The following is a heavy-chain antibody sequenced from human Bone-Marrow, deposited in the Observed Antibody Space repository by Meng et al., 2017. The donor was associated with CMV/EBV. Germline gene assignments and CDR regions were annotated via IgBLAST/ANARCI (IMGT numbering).Heavy chain of an antibody. Sequence: SETLSLTCTVSGGSISSYYWSWIRQPPGKGLEWIGYIYYSGSTNYNPSLKSRVTISVDTSKNQFSLKLSSVTAADTAVYYCARDRLVVVPAATKPLFYHGMDVWGQGTTVTVSS. J-gene: IGHJ6*02. CDR2: IYYSGST. CDR3: ARDRLVVVPAATKPLFYHGMDV. CDR1: GGSISSYY. V-gene: IGHV4-59*01. D-gene: IGHD2-2*01.